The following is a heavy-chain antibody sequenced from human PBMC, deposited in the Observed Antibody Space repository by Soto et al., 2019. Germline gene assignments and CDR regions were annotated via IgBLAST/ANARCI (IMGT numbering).Heavy chain of an antibody. V-gene: IGHV4-30-2*01. CDR2: IYHSGNT. CDR3: AVSGGSDLGAFAI. Sequence: SETLSLTCAVSGGSISSGGYSWSWIRQPPGKGLEWIGYIYHSGNTYYNPSLKSRVTISVDRSKNQFSLKLSSVTAADTAVYYCAVSGGSDLGAFAIWGQGTMVTVSS. CDR1: GGSISSGGYS. D-gene: IGHD2-15*01. J-gene: IGHJ3*02.